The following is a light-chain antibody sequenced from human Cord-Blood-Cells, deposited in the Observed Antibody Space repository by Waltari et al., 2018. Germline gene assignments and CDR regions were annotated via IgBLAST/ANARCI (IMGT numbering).Light chain of an antibody. CDR1: SSDVGGYNY. CDR3: SSYTSSSTYV. CDR2: DVS. V-gene: IGLV2-14*01. Sequence: QSALTQPASVSGSPGQSITISCTGTSSDVGGYNYVSWYQQHPVKVPKLMIYDVSKRPAGVSNRFSGSKSGNTAAMTISGLQAEDEADYYCSSYTSSSTYVFGTGTKVTVL. J-gene: IGLJ1*01.